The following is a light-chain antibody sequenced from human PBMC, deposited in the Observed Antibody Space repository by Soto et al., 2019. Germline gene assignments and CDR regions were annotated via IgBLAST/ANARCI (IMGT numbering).Light chain of an antibody. CDR3: QLYGTAPKT. Sequence: IVLTQSTGTLSLSPGKRATLSCRASQGLXSSYLAWYQQRPGQAPRLRXDGASSRATGSPDRLSGSGSGTDFTLTISRLEPEDFAVYYCQLYGTAPKTFGQGTKVDIK. CDR1: QGLXSSY. CDR2: GAS. J-gene: IGKJ1*01. V-gene: IGKV3-20*01.